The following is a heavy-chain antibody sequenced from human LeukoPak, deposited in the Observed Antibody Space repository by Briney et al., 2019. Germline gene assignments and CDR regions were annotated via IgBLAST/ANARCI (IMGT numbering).Heavy chain of an antibody. V-gene: IGHV3-53*01. J-gene: IGHJ3*02. CDR1: GFTVNNNY. CDR3: AKDLVVYASRAFDI. D-gene: IGHD2-8*01. CDR2: ISGSGST. Sequence: PGGSLRLSCAASGFTVNNNYMNWVRQAPGKGLEWVSAISGSGSTYYADSVKGRFTISRDNSKNTLYLQMNSLRAEDTAVYYCAKDLVVYASRAFDIWGQGTMVTVSS.